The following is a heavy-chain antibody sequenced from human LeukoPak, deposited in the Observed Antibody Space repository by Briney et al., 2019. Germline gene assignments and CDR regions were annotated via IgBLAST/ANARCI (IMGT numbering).Heavy chain of an antibody. CDR3: ARDPWQGYYDSSGYSE. Sequence: ASVKVSCKASGGTFSSYAISWVRQAPGQGLEWMGGITPIFGTANYAQKFQGRVTITTDESTSTAYMELSSLRSEDTAVYYCARDPWQGYYDSSGYSEWGQGTLVTVSS. D-gene: IGHD3-22*01. CDR2: ITPIFGTA. J-gene: IGHJ4*02. V-gene: IGHV1-69*05. CDR1: GGTFSSYA.